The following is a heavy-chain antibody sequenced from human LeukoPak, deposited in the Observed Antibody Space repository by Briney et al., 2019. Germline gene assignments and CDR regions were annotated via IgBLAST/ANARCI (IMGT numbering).Heavy chain of an antibody. Sequence: SETLSLTCAVYGGSVSGYYGSWIRQPPGKGLEWIGEINHSGSTNYNPSRKSRVTISVDTSKNQFSLQLSSVTAADTDGYYCARGYNGSRTSKDVWGQGTTVTVSS. CDR3: ARGYNGSRTSKDV. D-gene: IGHD2-2*01. V-gene: IGHV4-34*01. J-gene: IGHJ6*02. CDR1: GGSVSGYY. CDR2: INHSGST.